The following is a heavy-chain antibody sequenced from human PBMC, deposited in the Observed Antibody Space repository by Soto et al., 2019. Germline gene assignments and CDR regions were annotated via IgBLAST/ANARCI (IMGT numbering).Heavy chain of an antibody. J-gene: IGHJ3*02. CDR3: ASGGRYYDSPWGAFDI. V-gene: IGHV1-69*01. CDR2: IIPIFGTA. CDR1: GGTFSSYD. D-gene: IGHD3-22*01. Sequence: QVPLVQSGAEVKKPGSSVKVSCKASGGTFSSYDISWVRQAPGQGLEWMGGIIPIFGTANYAQKFQGRVTITADESTSTAYMELGSLRSEDTAVYYCASGGRYYDSPWGAFDIWGQGTMVTVSS.